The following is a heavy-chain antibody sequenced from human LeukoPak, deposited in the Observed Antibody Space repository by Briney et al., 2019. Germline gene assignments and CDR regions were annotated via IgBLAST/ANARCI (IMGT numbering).Heavy chain of an antibody. CDR1: GYSFTSYW. J-gene: IGHJ4*02. Sequence: GESLKISCKGPGYSFTSYWIGWVRQMPGKGLEWMGIIYPGDSDTRYSPSFQGQVTISADKSISTAYLQWSSLKASDTAMYYCARQAYYYDSSGYYFGRNFDYWGQGTLVTVSS. V-gene: IGHV5-51*01. CDR2: IYPGDSDT. CDR3: ARQAYYYDSSGYYFGRNFDY. D-gene: IGHD3-22*01.